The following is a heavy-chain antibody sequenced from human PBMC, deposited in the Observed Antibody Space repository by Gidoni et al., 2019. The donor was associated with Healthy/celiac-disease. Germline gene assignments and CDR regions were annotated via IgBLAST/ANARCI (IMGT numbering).Heavy chain of an antibody. D-gene: IGHD1-26*01. CDR2: IYYSGRT. CDR1: GCSISSSSYY. J-gene: IGHJ4*02. V-gene: IGHV4-39*01. Sequence: QLQLQESGPGLVKPSETLSLTCTVSGCSISSSSYYWGWIRQPPGKGLEWIGSIYYSGRTYYNPSLKSRVTISVDTSKNQFSLKLSSVTAADTAVYYCASLVGAKDLGWFDYWGQGTLVTVSS. CDR3: ASLVGAKDLGWFDY.